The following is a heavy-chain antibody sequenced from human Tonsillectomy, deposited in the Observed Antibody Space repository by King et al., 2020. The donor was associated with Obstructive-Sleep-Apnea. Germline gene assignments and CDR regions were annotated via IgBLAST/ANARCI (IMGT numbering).Heavy chain of an antibody. V-gene: IGHV3-66*01. CDR1: VFTVSSNY. CDR2: IYIGGST. J-gene: IGHJ4*02. Sequence: VQLVESGGGLVQPGGSLRLSCAASVFTVSSNYMSRVRQAPGKGREWVSFIYIGGSTYYAYSVKGRVTISRDNSKNTLYLQMNSLRAEDTAVYYCARGRGDDGYNYFDYWGQGTLVTVSS. D-gene: IGHD5-24*01. CDR3: ARGRGDDGYNYFDY.